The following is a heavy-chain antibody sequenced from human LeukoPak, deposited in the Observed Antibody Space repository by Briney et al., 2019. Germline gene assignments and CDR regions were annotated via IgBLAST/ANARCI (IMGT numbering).Heavy chain of an antibody. CDR3: VSDTAD. CDR2: KSPDGTSQ. J-gene: IGHJ4*02. D-gene: IGHD2-21*02. CDR1: GFTFRNFP. Sequence: PGGSLRLSCVASGFTFRNFPMRWVRQAPGKGLEWLALKSPDGTSQYYADSVRGRFTISRDNSKNTLSLQMNSLTVEDTAMYYCVSDTADWGQGTLVTVSS. V-gene: IGHV3-30*01.